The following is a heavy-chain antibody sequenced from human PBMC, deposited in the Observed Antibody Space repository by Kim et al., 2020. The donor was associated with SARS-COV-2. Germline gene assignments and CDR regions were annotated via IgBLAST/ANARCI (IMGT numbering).Heavy chain of an antibody. CDR3: AKEEPAAIKGWFDY. Sequence: ADSVKGRFTISRDNSKNTLYLQMNSLRAEDTAVYYCAKEEPAAIKGWFDYWGQGTLVTVSS. V-gene: IGHV3-23*01. J-gene: IGHJ4*02. D-gene: IGHD2-2*01.